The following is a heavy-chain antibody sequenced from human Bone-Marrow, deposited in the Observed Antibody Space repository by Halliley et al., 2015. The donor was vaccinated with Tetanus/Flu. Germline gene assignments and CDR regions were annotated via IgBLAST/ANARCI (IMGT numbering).Heavy chain of an antibody. CDR2: SGAYNENT. Sequence: VGSGAYNENTNYAQKFHGRGTVATDASTSTTYLELRSLRSGDTAVYYCARDLVDGYSKGGLDYWGQGTLITVSS. D-gene: IGHD4-17*01. V-gene: IGHV1-18*01. J-gene: IGHJ4*02. CDR3: ARDLVDGYSKGGLDY.